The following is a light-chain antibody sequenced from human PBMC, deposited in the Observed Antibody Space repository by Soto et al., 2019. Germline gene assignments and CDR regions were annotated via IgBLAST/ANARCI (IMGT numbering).Light chain of an antibody. CDR1: QGIRTW. CDR3: QQANSFPIS. V-gene: IGKV1D-12*01. J-gene: IGKJ5*01. Sequence: QNTQSLSSVCACVGDIVTISSRASQGIRTWLAWYQQKPGKAPKLVIYGASSLQSGVPSRFSGSGSGTDFTLTISNLQPEDFETYYCQQANSFPISFGQGTRLEIK. CDR2: GAS.